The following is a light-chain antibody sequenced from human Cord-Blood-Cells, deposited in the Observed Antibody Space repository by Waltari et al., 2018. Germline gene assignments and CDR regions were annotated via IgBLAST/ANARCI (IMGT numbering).Light chain of an antibody. CDR1: QSVSSY. V-gene: IGKV3-11*01. CDR3: QQRSNWPPPYT. Sequence: EIVLTQSPATLSLSPGERATLSCRASQSVSSYLAWYQQKPGQAPRLLIYDASNRATGIPARFRGSGSGTDFTLTISSLEPEDFAVYYCQQRSNWPPPYTFGQGTKLEIK. CDR2: DAS. J-gene: IGKJ2*01.